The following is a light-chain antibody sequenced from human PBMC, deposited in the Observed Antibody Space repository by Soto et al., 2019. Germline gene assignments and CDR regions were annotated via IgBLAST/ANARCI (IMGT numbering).Light chain of an antibody. CDR3: QQLTSHPRT. Sequence: DIQLTQSPLFLSSSVGARVTISCRASQAIFNYLAWYQQKPGKAPNLLIFGASTLQSGVPSRVSGSGSGTEFTLTISSLQPEDVATYYCQQLTSHPRTFCHGTKLEIK. V-gene: IGKV1-9*01. CDR2: GAS. CDR1: QAIFNY. J-gene: IGKJ2*01.